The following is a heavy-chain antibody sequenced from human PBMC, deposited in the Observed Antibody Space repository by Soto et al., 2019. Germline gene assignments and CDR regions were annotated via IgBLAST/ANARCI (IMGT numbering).Heavy chain of an antibody. CDR2: IYYSGST. Sequence: SETLSLTCTVSGGSISSGGYYWSWIRQHPGKGLEWIGYIYYSGSTYYNPSLKSRVTISVDTSKNQFSLKLSSVTAADTAVYYRARDRGDSSSWSWGWFDPWGQGTLVTVSS. CDR3: ARDRGDSSSWSWGWFDP. V-gene: IGHV4-31*03. D-gene: IGHD6-13*01. J-gene: IGHJ5*02. CDR1: GGSISSGGYY.